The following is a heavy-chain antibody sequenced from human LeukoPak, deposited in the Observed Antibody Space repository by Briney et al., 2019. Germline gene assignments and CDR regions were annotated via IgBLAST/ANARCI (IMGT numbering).Heavy chain of an antibody. J-gene: IGHJ4*02. CDR3: VKDSPPRYSGSPPAY. D-gene: IGHD1-26*01. CDR1: GFTFSNYW. CDR2: IKYDGSAT. V-gene: IGHV3-74*01. Sequence: GGSLRLSCAASGFTFSNYWMHWIRQVPGKGLVWVSHIKYDGSATNYADSVKGRFTISRDNAKNSLYLQMNSLRADDTAVYYCVKDSPPRYSGSPPAYWGQGTLVTVSS.